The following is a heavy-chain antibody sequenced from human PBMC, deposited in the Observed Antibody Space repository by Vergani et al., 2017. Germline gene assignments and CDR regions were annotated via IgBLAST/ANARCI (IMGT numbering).Heavy chain of an antibody. CDR1: GFTFSSYS. J-gene: IGHJ4*02. CDR2: ISSSSSYI. CDR3: ASIIVVVPGQNQDFDY. D-gene: IGHD2-2*01. V-gene: IGHV3-21*01. Sequence: EVQLVESGGGLVKPGGSLRLSCAASGFTFSSYSMNWVRQAPGKGLEWVSSISSSSSYIYYADSVKGRFTISRDNAKNSLYLQMNSLRAEDTAVYYCASIIVVVPGQNQDFDYWGQGTLVTVSS.